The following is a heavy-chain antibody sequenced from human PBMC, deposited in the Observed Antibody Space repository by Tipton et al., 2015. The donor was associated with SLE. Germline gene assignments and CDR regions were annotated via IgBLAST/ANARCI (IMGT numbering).Heavy chain of an antibody. Sequence: PGLVKPSETLSLTCTVSGGSLSGYYWSWIRQSAGKGLEWIARMSFNGIIHYNPSLMNRLTVSLDTSQNRFFLKVTSMTAADTAVYYCARTAVPATMGAFDIWSQGTMVTVSS. V-gene: IGHV4-4*07. CDR1: GGSLSGYY. J-gene: IGHJ3*02. CDR3: ARTAVPATMGAFDI. D-gene: IGHD2-2*01. CDR2: MSFNGII.